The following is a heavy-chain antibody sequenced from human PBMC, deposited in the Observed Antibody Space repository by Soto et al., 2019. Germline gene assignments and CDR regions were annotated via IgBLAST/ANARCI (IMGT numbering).Heavy chain of an antibody. Sequence: SETLSLTCTVSGDSLSSSSYSWAWIRQPPGQGLEWIGSIYYSGITYYNPSLKSRVTISVDTSKNQFSLKLTSVTATDTAIYYCARHWINMIVVLNPNWFDPWGQGTLVTVSS. CDR3: ARHWINMIVVLNPNWFDP. CDR2: IYYSGIT. V-gene: IGHV4-39*01. J-gene: IGHJ5*02. CDR1: GDSLSSSSYS. D-gene: IGHD3-22*01.